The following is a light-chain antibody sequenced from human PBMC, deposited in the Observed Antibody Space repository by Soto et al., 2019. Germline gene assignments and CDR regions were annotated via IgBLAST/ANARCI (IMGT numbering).Light chain of an antibody. CDR2: DVS. V-gene: IGLV2-14*01. J-gene: IGLJ2*01. CDR3: SSYTSSSTLV. Sequence: QSALTQPASGSGSPGQSITISCNGTSSDVGGYNYVSWYQQHPGKAPKLMIYDVSNRPSGVSNRFSGSKSGNTASLTISGLQAEDEADYYCSSYTSSSTLVFGGGTKLTVL. CDR1: SSDVGGYNY.